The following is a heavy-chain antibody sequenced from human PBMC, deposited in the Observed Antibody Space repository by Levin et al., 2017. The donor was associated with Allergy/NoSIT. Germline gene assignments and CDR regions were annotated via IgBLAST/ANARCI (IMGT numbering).Heavy chain of an antibody. Sequence: KVSCKGSGYSFTSYWIGWVRQMPGKGLEWMGIIYPGDSDTRYSPSFQGQVTISADKSISTAYLQWSSLKASDTAMYYCARRNCTNGFAFDIWGQGTMVTVSS. CDR3: ARRNCTNGFAFDI. CDR2: IYPGDSDT. D-gene: IGHD2-8*01. J-gene: IGHJ3*02. CDR1: GYSFTSYW. V-gene: IGHV5-51*01.